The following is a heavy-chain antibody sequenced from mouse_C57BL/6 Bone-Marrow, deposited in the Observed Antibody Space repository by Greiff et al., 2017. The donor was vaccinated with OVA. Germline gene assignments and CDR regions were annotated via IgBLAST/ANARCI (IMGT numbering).Heavy chain of an antibody. J-gene: IGHJ2*01. CDR1: GYTFTSYG. D-gene: IGHD1-1*01. CDR3: ARRGSPFDY. V-gene: IGHV1-81*01. CDR2: IYPRSGNT. Sequence: VKLMESGAELARPGASVKLSCKASGYTFTSYGISWVKQRTGQGLEWIGEIYPRSGNTYYNEKFKGKATLTADKSSSTAYMELRSLTSEDSAVYFCARRGSPFDYWGQGTTLTVSS.